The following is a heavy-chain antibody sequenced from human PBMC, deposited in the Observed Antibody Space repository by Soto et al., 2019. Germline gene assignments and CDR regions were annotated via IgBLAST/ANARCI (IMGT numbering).Heavy chain of an antibody. J-gene: IGHJ5*02. CDR1: GGSFSGYY. V-gene: IGHV4-34*01. Sequence: SETLSLTCAVYGGSFSGYYWSWIRQPPGKGLEWIGEINHSGSTNYNPSLKSRVTISVDTSKNQFSLKLSSVTAADTAVYYCARGWEYYDRVTGYYTQYNWFDPWGKGTLVTVSS. D-gene: IGHD3-9*01. CDR2: INHSGST. CDR3: ARGWEYYDRVTGYYTQYNWFDP.